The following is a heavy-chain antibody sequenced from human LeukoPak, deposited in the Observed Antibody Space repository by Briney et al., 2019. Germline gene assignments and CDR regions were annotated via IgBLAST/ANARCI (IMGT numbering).Heavy chain of an antibody. J-gene: IGHJ4*02. CDR1: GGSISSSSYY. D-gene: IGHD3-16*02. V-gene: IGHV4-39*07. CDR2: IYYSGST. Sequence: SETLSLTCTVSGGSISSSSYYWGWIRQPPGKGLEWLGSIYYSGSTYYNPSLKSRVTISVDTSKNQFSLKLSSVTAADTAVYYCARLWGSYRYTDYWGQGTLVTVSS. CDR3: ARLWGSYRYTDY.